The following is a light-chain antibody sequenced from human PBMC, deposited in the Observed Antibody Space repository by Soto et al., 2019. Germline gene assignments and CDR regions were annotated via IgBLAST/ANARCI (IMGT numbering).Light chain of an antibody. Sequence: DIQMTQSPSTLSASVGDRVTITCRASQSISSWLVWYQQKPGKAPKLLIYDASSLESGVPSRFSGSGSGTEFTLTISSLQPDDFATYYCQQYNSYWTFGQGTKVEIK. CDR1: QSISSW. V-gene: IGKV1-5*01. CDR3: QQYNSYWT. J-gene: IGKJ1*01. CDR2: DAS.